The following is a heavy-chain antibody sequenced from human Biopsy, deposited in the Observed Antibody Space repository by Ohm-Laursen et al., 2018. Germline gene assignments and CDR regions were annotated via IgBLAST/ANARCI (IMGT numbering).Heavy chain of an antibody. D-gene: IGHD1-1*01. Sequence: SLRLSYAASGFSFSSYGMHWVRQAPGKGLEWVAVLWYDGTNKYYADSVKGRFTISRDNSKNTLYLQMNSLRAEDTAMYYCARPTNARAGGAPFDIWGQGTMVTVSS. J-gene: IGHJ3*02. CDR1: GFSFSSYG. CDR3: ARPTNARAGGAPFDI. CDR2: LWYDGTNK. V-gene: IGHV3-33*01.